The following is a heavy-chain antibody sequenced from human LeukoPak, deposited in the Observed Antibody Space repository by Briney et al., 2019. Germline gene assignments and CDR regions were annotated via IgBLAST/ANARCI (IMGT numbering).Heavy chain of an antibody. CDR3: ARGVVVGSRWYDWFDP. J-gene: IGHJ5*02. Sequence: PGGSLRLSCAASGFTFSSYSMNWVRQAPGKGPEWVSHISSTSTTIYYADSLKGRFTISRDNAKNSLYLQMDSLRGEDTAVYYCARGVVVGSRWYDWFDPWGQGTLVTVSS. CDR1: GFTFSSYS. V-gene: IGHV3-48*01. D-gene: IGHD6-13*01. CDR2: ISSTSTTI.